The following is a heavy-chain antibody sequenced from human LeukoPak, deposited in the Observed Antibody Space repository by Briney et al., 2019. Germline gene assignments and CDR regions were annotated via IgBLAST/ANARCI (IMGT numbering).Heavy chain of an antibody. V-gene: IGHV4-59*01. CDR2: IYYSGST. D-gene: IGHD3-10*01. J-gene: IGHJ5*02. CDR1: GGSISSYY. CDR3: ARGGYYGSGNDFRFDP. Sequence: TSETLSLTCAVSGGSISSYYWSWIRQPPGKGLERIGYIYYSGSTNYKPSLKSRVTISVDTSKNQFSLKLSSVTAADTAVYYCARGGYYGSGNDFRFDPWGQGTLVTVSS.